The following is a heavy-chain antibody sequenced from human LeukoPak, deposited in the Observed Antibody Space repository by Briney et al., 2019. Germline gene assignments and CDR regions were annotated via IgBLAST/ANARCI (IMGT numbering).Heavy chain of an antibody. CDR3: ARARIPFAVVIPWDY. V-gene: IGHV1-69*13. CDR2: IIPLFGTA. D-gene: IGHD3-3*01. Sequence: SVKVSCKASGGTFSNYAISWVRQAPGQGLEWMGGIIPLFGTANYAQRFQGRVAITADESTSTAYMALSSLRSEDTAIYYCARARIPFAVVIPWDYWGQGTLVTVSS. CDR1: GGTFSNYA. J-gene: IGHJ4*02.